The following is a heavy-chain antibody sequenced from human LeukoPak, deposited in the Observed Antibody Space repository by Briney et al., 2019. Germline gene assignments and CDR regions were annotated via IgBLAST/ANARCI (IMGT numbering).Heavy chain of an antibody. CDR3: ATSAVGATSWFDP. J-gene: IGHJ5*02. CDR1: GGSFSGYY. D-gene: IGHD1-26*01. V-gene: IGHV4-34*01. Sequence: SETLSPTCAVYGGSFSGYYWSWIRQPPGKGLEWIGEINHSGSTNYNPSLKSRVTISVDTSKNQFSLKLSSVTAADTAVYYCATSAVGATSWFDPWGQGTLVTVSS. CDR2: INHSGST.